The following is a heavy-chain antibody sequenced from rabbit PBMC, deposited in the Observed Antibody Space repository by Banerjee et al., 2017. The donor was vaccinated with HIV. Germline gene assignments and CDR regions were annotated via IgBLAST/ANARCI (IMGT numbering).Heavy chain of an antibody. CDR2: IYTIRGST. D-gene: IGHD4-2*01. V-gene: IGHV1S40*01. J-gene: IGHJ6*01. Sequence: QSLEESGGDLVKLGASLTLTCTASGFSFSSGYDMCWVRQAPGKGLEWIACIYTIRGSTWYASWAKGRFTISKTSSTTVALQMTSLTAADTATCFCARGSAYAGAGYALWGPGTLVTVS. CDR3: ARGSAYAGAGYAL. CDR1: GFSFSSGYD.